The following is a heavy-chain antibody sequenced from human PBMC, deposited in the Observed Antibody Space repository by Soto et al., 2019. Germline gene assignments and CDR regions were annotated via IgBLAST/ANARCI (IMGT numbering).Heavy chain of an antibody. V-gene: IGHV4-4*02. CDR3: ARVSGSYYGWFDP. CDR2: IYHSGST. D-gene: IGHD1-26*01. Sequence: SETLSLTCAVSGGSISSSNWWSWVRQPPGKGLEWIGEIYHSGSTNYNPSLKSRVTISVDKSKNQFSLKLSSVTAADTAVYYCARVSGSYYGWFDPWGQGTLVTSPQ. J-gene: IGHJ5*02. CDR1: GGSISSSNW.